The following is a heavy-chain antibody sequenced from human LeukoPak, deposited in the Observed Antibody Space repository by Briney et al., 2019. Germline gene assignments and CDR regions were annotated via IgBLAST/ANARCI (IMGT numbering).Heavy chain of an antibody. J-gene: IGHJ4*02. D-gene: IGHD2-15*01. Sequence: SVKVSRKASGGTFSSYAISWVRQAPGQGLEWMGGIIPIFGTANYAQKFQGRVTITTDESTSTAYMELSSLRSEDTAVYYCARELYCSGGSCYSYWGQGTLVTVSS. V-gene: IGHV1-69*05. CDR1: GGTFSSYA. CDR2: IIPIFGTA. CDR3: ARELYCSGGSCYSY.